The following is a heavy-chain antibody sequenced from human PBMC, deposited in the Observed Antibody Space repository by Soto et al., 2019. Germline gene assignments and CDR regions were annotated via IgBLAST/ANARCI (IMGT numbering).Heavy chain of an antibody. CDR1: GGSISSGGYY. CDR2: IYYSGST. CDR3: ARANYSYGHNNWFDP. D-gene: IGHD5-18*01. Sequence: PSETLSLTCTVSGGSISSGGYYWSWIRQHPGKGLEWLGYIYYSGSTYYNPSLKSRVTISVDTSKNQFSLKLSSVTAADTAVYYCARANYSYGHNNWFDPWGQGTLVTVSS. J-gene: IGHJ5*02. V-gene: IGHV4-31*03.